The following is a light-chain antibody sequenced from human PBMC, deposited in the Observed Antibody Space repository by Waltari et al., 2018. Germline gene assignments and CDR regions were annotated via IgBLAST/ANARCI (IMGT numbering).Light chain of an antibody. CDR1: RSDVGGYKY. J-gene: IGLJ3*02. V-gene: IGLV2-11*01. CDR3: CSYAGSHWV. Sequence: QSALTQPRSVSGTPGQSVTISCTGTRSDVGGYKYFSWYQQHPGKAPQLMIYDVSNRPSGVPDRFSGSKSGNTASLTISGLQADDEADYYCCSYAGSHWVFGGGTELTVL. CDR2: DVS.